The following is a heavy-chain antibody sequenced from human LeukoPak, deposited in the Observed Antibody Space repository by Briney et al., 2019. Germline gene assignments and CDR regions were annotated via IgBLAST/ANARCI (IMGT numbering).Heavy chain of an antibody. CDR1: GDFITAYY. J-gene: IGHJ4*02. CDR3: ARGGVLKSVDY. D-gene: IGHD3-16*01. Sequence: SETLSLTCTVSGDFITAYYWSWIRQPPGKGLEWIGYVYYTGSTEYNPSLRSRVTISLEMSKHQFSLDLTSVTAADTAVYYCARGGVLKSVDYWGQGTLVAVSS. CDR2: VYYTGST. V-gene: IGHV4-59*01.